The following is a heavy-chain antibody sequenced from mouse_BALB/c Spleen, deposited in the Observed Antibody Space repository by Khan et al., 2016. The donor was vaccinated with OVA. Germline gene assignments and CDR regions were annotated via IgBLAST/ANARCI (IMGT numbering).Heavy chain of an antibody. CDR3: ARQPYYHYNIMDY. J-gene: IGHJ4*01. D-gene: IGHD2-10*01. CDR2: IWSDGNT. Sequence: QVQLKQSGPGLVAPSQSLSITCTISGFSLTNYGVHWVRQPPGKGLEWLVVIWSDGNTTYNSALKSRLTISKGNSESQVFLKMNSLQTDDTAMYFCARQPYYHYNIMDYWGQGTSVTVSS. CDR1: GFSLTNYG. V-gene: IGHV2-6-1*01.